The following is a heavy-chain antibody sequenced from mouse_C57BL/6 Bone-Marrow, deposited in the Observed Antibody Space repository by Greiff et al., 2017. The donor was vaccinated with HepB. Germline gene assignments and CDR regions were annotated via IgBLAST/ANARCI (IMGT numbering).Heavy chain of an antibody. Sequence: EVQVVESGGGLVKPGGSLKLSCAASGFTFSDYGMHWVRQAPEKGLEWVAYISSGSSTIYYADTVKGRFTISRDNAKNTLFLQMTSLRSEDTAMYYCARPHYDYGGAMDYWGQGTSVTVSS. D-gene: IGHD2-4*01. CDR1: GFTFSDYG. V-gene: IGHV5-17*01. CDR2: ISSGSSTI. J-gene: IGHJ4*01. CDR3: ARPHYDYGGAMDY.